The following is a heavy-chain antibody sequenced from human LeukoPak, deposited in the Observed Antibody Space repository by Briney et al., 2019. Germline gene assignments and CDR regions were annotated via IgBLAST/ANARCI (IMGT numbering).Heavy chain of an antibody. D-gene: IGHD6-13*01. Sequence: ASVKVSCTASGYTFTSYYMHWVRQAPGQGLEWMGIINPSGGSTSYAQKFQGRVTMTRDTSTSTVYMELSSLRSEDTAVYYCARPGIAAAGPVPYFDYWGQGTLVTVSS. J-gene: IGHJ4*02. CDR1: GYTFTSYY. CDR3: ARPGIAAAGPVPYFDY. V-gene: IGHV1-46*01. CDR2: INPSGGST.